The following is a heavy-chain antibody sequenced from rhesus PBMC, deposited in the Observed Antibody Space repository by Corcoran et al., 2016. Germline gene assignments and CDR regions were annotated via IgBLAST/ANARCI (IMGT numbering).Heavy chain of an antibody. Sequence: QVPLQESGPGLVKPSETLYLPCAGRGYIISSGSHRGWLRRPPGKGLEYIGYILGSDGGPYYNPPLNMRVTISTDTSKNQFSLKLNSVTAADTAVYHCARQGDSSADYWGQGVLVTVSS. CDR2: ILGSDGGP. CDR1: GYIISSGSH. J-gene: IGHJ4*01. CDR3: ARQGDSSADY. V-gene: IGHV4-99*01. D-gene: IGHD5-24*01.